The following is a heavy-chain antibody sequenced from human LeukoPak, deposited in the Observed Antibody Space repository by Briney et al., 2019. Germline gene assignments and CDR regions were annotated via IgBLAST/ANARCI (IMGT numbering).Heavy chain of an antibody. CDR2: IYPGDSDT. Sequence: GESLKISCKGSGYSFTSYWIGWVRPMPGKGLEWMGIIYPGDSDTRYSPSFQGQVTISADKSISTAYLQWSSLKASDTAMYYCARTRGLEVDCYCFDPWGQGTLVTVSS. CDR3: ARTRGLEVDCYCFDP. V-gene: IGHV5-51*01. D-gene: IGHD2-21*02. CDR1: GYSFTSYW. J-gene: IGHJ5*02.